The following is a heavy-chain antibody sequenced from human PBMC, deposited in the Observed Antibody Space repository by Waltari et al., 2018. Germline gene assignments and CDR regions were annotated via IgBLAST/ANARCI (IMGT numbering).Heavy chain of an antibody. CDR3: TRVSGGYSSSPGWFDP. CDR1: GGTFSSYA. D-gene: IGHD6-13*01. CDR2: IIPIFGTA. J-gene: IGHJ5*02. Sequence: QVQLVQSGAEVKKPGSSVKVSCKASGGTFSSYAISWVRQAPGQGLEWMGRIIPIFGTANYAQKFQGRVTITADKSTSTAYMELSSLRSEDTAVYYCTRVSGGYSSSPGWFDPWGQGTLVTVSS. V-gene: IGHV1-69*08.